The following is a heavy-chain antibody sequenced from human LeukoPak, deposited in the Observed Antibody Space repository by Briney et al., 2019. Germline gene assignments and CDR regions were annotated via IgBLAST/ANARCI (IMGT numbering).Heavy chain of an antibody. CDR3: AGDKTTGGWYEFDY. J-gene: IGHJ4*02. CDR1: GFTVSSNY. D-gene: IGHD6-19*01. V-gene: IGHV3-53*01. CDR2: ISNDGDT. Sequence: GGSLRLSCAASGFTVSSNYMSWVRQGPGKGLECVSVISNDGDTYYADSVKGRFTISRDTSKDTVSLQMNSLRAEDTAVYYCAGDKTTGGWYEFDYWGQGTLVTVSS.